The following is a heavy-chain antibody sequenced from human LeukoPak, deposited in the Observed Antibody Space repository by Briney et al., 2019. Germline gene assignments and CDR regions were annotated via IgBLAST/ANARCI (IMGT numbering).Heavy chain of an antibody. J-gene: IGHJ6*03. CDR2: IFHTGST. D-gene: IGHD3-10*01. CDR1: GGSINTGGYH. CDR3: ARSMVRGVTPFYYYYYMDV. V-gene: IGHV4-30-2*06. Sequence: SETLSLTCSVSGGSINTGGYHWSWIRQSPGKGLEWIGYIFHTGSTNYNPSLKSRVTMSVDTSKNQFSLKLSSVTAADTAVYYCARSMVRGVTPFYYYYYMDVWGKGTTVTVSS.